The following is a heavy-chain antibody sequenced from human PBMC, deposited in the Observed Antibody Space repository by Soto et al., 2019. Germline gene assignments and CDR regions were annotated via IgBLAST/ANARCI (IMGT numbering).Heavy chain of an antibody. J-gene: IGHJ4*02. V-gene: IGHV3-23*01. CDR3: VKRCDAGGCPDY. Sequence: EVQLLESGGGLVQPGGSLRLSCAASGFAFSSYPMSWVRQAPGKGLEWVSGISGSGDGTYYADSVKGRFTISRDNSKNTMYLQMNSVRAEDTAVYYCVKRCDAGGCPDYWGQGTLLTVSS. D-gene: IGHD2-15*01. CDR2: ISGSGDGT. CDR1: GFAFSSYP.